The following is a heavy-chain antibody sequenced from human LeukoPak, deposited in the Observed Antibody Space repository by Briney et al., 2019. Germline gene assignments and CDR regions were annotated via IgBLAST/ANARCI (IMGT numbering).Heavy chain of an antibody. CDR3: AREEGVRGVPLFDP. J-gene: IGHJ5*02. CDR2: IYYSGST. CDR1: GGSISSYY. V-gene: IGHV4-59*01. D-gene: IGHD3-10*01. Sequence: SETLSLTCTVSGGSISSYYWSWIRQPPGKGLEWIGYIYYSGSTNYNPSLKSRVTISVDTSKNQFSLKLSSVTAADTAVYYCAREEGVRGVPLFDPWGQGTLVTVSS.